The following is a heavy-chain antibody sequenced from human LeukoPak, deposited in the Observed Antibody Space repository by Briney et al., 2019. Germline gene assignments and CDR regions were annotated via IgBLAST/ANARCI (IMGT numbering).Heavy chain of an antibody. Sequence: GGSLRLSCAASGFTFSSNSMNWVRQAPGKGLEWVSSISSSSSYIYYADSVKGRFTISRDNAKNSLYLQMNSLRAEDTAVYYCARDREYCGGDCSTFDYWGQGTLVTVSS. CDR2: ISSSSSYI. CDR3: ARDREYCGGDCSTFDY. D-gene: IGHD2-21*01. CDR1: GFTFSSNS. J-gene: IGHJ4*02. V-gene: IGHV3-21*01.